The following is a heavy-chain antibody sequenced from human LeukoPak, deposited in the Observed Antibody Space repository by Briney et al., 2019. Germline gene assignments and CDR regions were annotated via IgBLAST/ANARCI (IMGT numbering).Heavy chain of an antibody. J-gene: IGHJ4*02. D-gene: IGHD4-23*01. CDR2: IYYSGST. CDR1: DGSISSYY. Sequence: KPSETLSLTCTVSDGSISSYYWSWIRQPPGKGLEWIGYIYYSGSTNYNPSLKSRVTISVDTSKNQFSLKLSSVTAADTAVYYCVRSVGGNDDYWGQGTLVTVSS. V-gene: IGHV4-59*01. CDR3: VRSVGGNDDY.